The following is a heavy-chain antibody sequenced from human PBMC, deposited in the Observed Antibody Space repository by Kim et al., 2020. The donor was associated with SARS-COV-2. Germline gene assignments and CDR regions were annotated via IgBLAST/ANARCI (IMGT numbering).Heavy chain of an antibody. V-gene: IGHV5-10-1*01. J-gene: IGHJ4*02. D-gene: IGHD6-13*01. CDR3: ARPGYSSSWYYVY. Sequence: YSPSFQGHVTISADKSISTAYLQWSSLKASDTAMYYCARPGYSSSWYYVYWGQGTLVTVSS.